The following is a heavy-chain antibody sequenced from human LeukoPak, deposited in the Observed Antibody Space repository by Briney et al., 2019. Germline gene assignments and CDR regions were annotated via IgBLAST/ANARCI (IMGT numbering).Heavy chain of an antibody. J-gene: IGHJ1*01. Sequence: GGSLRLSCGASGFTFSRYWMHWVRQAPGKGLVWVSRIKSDGKTNYADSVKGRFTISRDNAKNTVSLQMDSLRAEDTGVYYCARAPSEVGGYYPEYFRHWGQGTLVTVSS. V-gene: IGHV3-74*01. CDR3: ARAPSEVGGYYPEYFRH. CDR2: IKSDGKT. D-gene: IGHD3-22*01. CDR1: GFTFSRYW.